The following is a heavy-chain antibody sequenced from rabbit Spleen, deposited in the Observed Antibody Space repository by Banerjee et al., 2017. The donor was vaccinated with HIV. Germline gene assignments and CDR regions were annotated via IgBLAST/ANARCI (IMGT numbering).Heavy chain of an antibody. CDR1: GFSFSSGYY. CDR3: ARDRDGTAAYYDLDL. Sequence: QQLVESGGGLVKPGASLTLTCKASGFSFSSGYYACWVRQAPGKGLEWIGCIGTGSGSTWYASWVNGRFTISKTSSTTVTLQMTSLTAADTATYFCARDRDGTAAYYDLDLWGQGTLVTVS. CDR2: IGTGSGST. D-gene: IGHD1-1*01. J-gene: IGHJ3*01. V-gene: IGHV1S40*01.